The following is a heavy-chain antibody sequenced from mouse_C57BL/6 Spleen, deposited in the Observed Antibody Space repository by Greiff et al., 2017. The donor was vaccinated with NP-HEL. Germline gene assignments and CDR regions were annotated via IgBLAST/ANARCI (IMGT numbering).Heavy chain of an antibody. V-gene: IGHV1-82*01. CDR2: IYPGDGDT. J-gene: IGHJ4*01. D-gene: IGHD3-3*01. Sequence: QVQLQQSGPELVKPGASVKISCKASGYAFSSYWMNWVKQRPGKGLEWIGRIYPGDGDTNYNGKFKGKATLTADKSSSTSYMQLSSLTSEDSAVYFFAEGPYYSKDGWSEGTSLTVSS. CDR1: GYAFSSYW. CDR3: AEGPYYSKDG.